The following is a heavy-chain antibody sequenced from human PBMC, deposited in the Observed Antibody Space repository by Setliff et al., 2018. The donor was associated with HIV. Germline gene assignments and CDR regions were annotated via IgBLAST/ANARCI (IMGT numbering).Heavy chain of an antibody. CDR1: GYTFTSYY. D-gene: IGHD3-22*01. Sequence: GASVKVSCKASGYTFTSYYMHWVRQAPGQGLEWMGIINPTGGSTRNTQKFQGRVAMTRDTSKSTLYLQMNSLRPEDRAVYYCATTHHYARSGYYGWGQGTLVTVSS. J-gene: IGHJ4*02. CDR3: ATTHHYARSGYYG. V-gene: IGHV1-46*01. CDR2: INPTGGST.